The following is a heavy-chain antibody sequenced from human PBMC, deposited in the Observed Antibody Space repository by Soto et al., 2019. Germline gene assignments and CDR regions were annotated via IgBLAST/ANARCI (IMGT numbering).Heavy chain of an antibody. CDR1: GFTFSSYS. D-gene: IGHD2-2*01. Sequence: EVQLVESGGGLVQPVGSLRLSCAASGFTFSSYSMNWVRQAPGKGLEWVSYISSSSSTIYYADSVKGRFTISRDNAKNSLYLQMDSLRDEDTAVYYCARDRSSIVVVPAANNWFDPWGQGTLVTVSS. CDR3: ARDRSSIVVVPAANNWFDP. CDR2: ISSSSSTI. V-gene: IGHV3-48*02. J-gene: IGHJ5*02.